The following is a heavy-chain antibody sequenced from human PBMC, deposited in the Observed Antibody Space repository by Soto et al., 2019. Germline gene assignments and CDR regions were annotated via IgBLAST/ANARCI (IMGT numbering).Heavy chain of an antibody. CDR2: IYDSGST. J-gene: IGHJ5*02. D-gene: IGHD6-25*01. CDR3: ARGKVAAHQRFLDP. CDR1: SGSMRSYY. V-gene: IGHV4-59*01. Sequence: SETLSLTCTVSSGSMRSYYWSWIRQPPGRGLEWIGYIYDSGSTTYNPSLKSRVTISIDTSKKQFSLKLGSVTAADTAVYYCARGKVAAHQRFLDPWGQGTLVTVSS.